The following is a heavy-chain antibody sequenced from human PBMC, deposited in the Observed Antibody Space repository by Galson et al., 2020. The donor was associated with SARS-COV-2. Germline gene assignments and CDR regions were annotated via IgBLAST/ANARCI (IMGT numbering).Heavy chain of an antibody. D-gene: IGHD3-10*01. V-gene: IGHV4-59*08. CDR3: ARYGSGSLDY. J-gene: IGHJ4*02. CDR1: GGSISSYY. CDR2: IYYSGST. Sequence: SQTLSLTCTVSGGSISSYYWSWIRQPPGKGLEWIGYIYYSGSTNYNPSLKSRVTISVDTSKNQFSLKLSSVTAADTAVYYCARYGSGSLDYWGQGTLVTVSS.